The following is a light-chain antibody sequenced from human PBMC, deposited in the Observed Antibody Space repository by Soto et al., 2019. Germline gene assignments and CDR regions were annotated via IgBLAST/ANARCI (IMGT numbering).Light chain of an antibody. J-gene: IGKJ1*01. CDR3: QQYGSSQWT. V-gene: IGKV3-20*01. CDR2: DAS. CDR1: QSVSNSY. Sequence: EIVLTQSPGTLSLSPGERATLSCRASQSVSNSYLAWYQQKPAQAPRLLIYDASTRAAGIPARFSGSGSGTDFTLTISRLEPEDFAVYYCQQYGSSQWTFGQGTKVEIK.